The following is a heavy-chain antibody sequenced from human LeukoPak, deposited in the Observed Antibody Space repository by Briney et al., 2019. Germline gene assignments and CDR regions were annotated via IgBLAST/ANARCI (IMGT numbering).Heavy chain of an antibody. CDR1: GGSISSYY. CDR2: IYYTGST. V-gene: IGHV4-59*01. D-gene: IGHD6-19*01. J-gene: IGHJ4*02. CDR3: ARAFSSGWYPYSIGGLWFDY. Sequence: SETLSLTCTVSGGSISSYYWSWIRQPPGKGLEWIGNIYYTGSTNYNPSLKSRVTISVDMSKNQFSLKLNSVTAADTAVYYCARAFSSGWYPYSIGGLWFDYWGQGTLVTVSS.